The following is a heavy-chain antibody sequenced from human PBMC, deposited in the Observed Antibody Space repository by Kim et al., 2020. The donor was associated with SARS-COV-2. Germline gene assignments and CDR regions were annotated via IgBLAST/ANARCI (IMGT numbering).Heavy chain of an antibody. D-gene: IGHD3-22*01. CDR2: FDPEDGET. CDR1: GYTLTELS. J-gene: IGHJ5*02. Sequence: ASVKVSCKVSGYTLTELSMHWVRQAPGKGLEWMGGFDPEDGETIYAQKFQGRVTMTEDTSTDTAYMELSSLRSEDTAVYYCATSSLFVTTMIVVAGAWFDPWGQGTLVTVSS. CDR3: ATSSLFVTTMIVVAGAWFDP. V-gene: IGHV1-24*01.